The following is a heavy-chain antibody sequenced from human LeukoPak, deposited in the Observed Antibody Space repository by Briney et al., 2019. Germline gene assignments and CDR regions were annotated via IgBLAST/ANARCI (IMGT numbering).Heavy chain of an antibody. J-gene: IGHJ4*02. CDR3: AKHDYDSSGYYYLDY. CDR2: ISGSGGST. D-gene: IGHD3-22*01. Sequence: AGGSLRLSCAASGFTFSSYAMSWVRQAPGKGLEWVSAISGSGGSTYYADSVKGRFTISRDNSKNTLYLQMNSLRAEDTAVYYCAKHDYDSSGYYYLDYWGQGTLVTVSS. V-gene: IGHV3-23*01. CDR1: GFTFSSYA.